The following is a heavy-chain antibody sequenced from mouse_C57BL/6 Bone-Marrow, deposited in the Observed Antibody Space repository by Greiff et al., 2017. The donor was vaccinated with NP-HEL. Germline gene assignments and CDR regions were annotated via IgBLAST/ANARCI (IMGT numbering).Heavy chain of an antibody. Sequence: VQLQQPGAELVKPGASVKVSCKASGYTFTSYWMHWVKQRPGQGLEWIGRIHPSDSATNYNQKFKGKATLTVDKSSSTAYMQLSSLTSEDSAVYYCAIHYGSSYGYFDYWGQGTTLTVSS. V-gene: IGHV1-74*01. D-gene: IGHD1-1*01. J-gene: IGHJ2*01. CDR1: GYTFTSYW. CDR2: IHPSDSAT. CDR3: AIHYGSSYGYFDY.